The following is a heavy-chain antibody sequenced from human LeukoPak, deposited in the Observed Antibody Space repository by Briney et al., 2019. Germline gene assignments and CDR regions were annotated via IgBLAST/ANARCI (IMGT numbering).Heavy chain of an antibody. V-gene: IGHV4-4*07. J-gene: IGHJ4*02. CDR2: IYPSGNT. Sequence: SETLSLTCSISGGSFSSYFWSWVRQPAGKGLEWIGRIYPSGNTNYNPSLKSRVTLSVDTSKTRLSLRLSSVTAADTAVYYCARSRRVGDSGWYYFDYWGQGTLVTVPS. D-gene: IGHD6-19*01. CDR3: ARSRRVGDSGWYYFDY. CDR1: GGSFSSYF.